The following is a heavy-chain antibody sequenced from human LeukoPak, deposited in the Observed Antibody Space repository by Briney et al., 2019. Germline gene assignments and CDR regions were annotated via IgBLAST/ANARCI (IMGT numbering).Heavy chain of an antibody. J-gene: IGHJ4*02. CDR1: GGSVSSGSYY. CDR2: IYYSGST. CDR3: ARGSYYDY. Sequence: SETLSLTCTVSGGSVSSGSYYWSWIRQPPGKGLEWIGYIYYSGSTNYNPSLKSRVTMSVDTSKNQFSLKLSSVTAADTAVYYCARGSYYDYWGQGTLVTVSS. D-gene: IGHD1-26*01. V-gene: IGHV4-61*01.